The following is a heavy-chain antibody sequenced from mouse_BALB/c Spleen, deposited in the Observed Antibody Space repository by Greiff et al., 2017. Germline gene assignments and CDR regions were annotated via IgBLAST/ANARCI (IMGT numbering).Heavy chain of an antibody. D-gene: IGHD2-1*01. CDR3: TRNGNYEAWFAY. V-gene: IGHV1-69*01. CDR2: IDTSDSYT. CDR1: GYTFTDYW. J-gene: IGHJ3*01. Sequence: QVQLQQSGAELVMPGASVKMSCKASGYTFTDYWMHWVKQRPGQGLEWIGAIDTSDSYTSYNQKFKGKATLTVDESSSTAYMQLSSLTSEDSAVYYCTRNGNYEAWFAYWGQGTLVTVSA.